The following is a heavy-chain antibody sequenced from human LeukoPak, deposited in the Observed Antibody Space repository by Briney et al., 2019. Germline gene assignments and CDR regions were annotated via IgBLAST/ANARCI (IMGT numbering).Heavy chain of an antibody. D-gene: IGHD3-10*01. CDR1: AFSVGSNF. Sequence: GGSLRLSCVDSAFSVGSNFMSWVRQAPGKGLEWVSGISGNGDSTYYADSAKGRFTISRDNSKHTLYLQMNSLRVEDTAVYYCAKNPGGLTILRGVPLEYWGQGTLVIVSS. CDR2: ISGNGDST. V-gene: IGHV3-23*01. J-gene: IGHJ4*02. CDR3: AKNPGGLTILRGVPLEY.